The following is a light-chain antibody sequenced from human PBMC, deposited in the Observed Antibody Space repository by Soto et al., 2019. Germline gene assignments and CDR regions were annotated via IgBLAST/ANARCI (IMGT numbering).Light chain of an antibody. V-gene: IGKV1-39*01. CDR2: RAS. CDR3: QHSYTAALS. Sequence: DIQMTHSPPSLSASVGDTVSITCRTSQTVGIFLNCYQLKLVQAPTALSQRASTLQSGVPSRFAVSGDGAEFTLTIIDVQADDFATDYCQHSYTAALSFCQGTPLENK. CDR1: QTVGIF. J-gene: IGKJ5*01.